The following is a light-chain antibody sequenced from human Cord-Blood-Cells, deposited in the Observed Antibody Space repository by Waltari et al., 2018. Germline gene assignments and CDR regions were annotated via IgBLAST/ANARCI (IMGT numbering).Light chain of an antibody. CDR1: SSDVGSYNL. CDR3: CSYAGSSTWV. Sequence: SALTQPASVSGSPGQSITISRTGTSSDVGSYNLVSWYQQHPGTAPKLMIYEGSKRPSGVSNRFSGSKSGNTASLTISGLQAEDEADYYCCSYAGSSTWVFGGGTKLTVL. CDR2: EGS. J-gene: IGLJ3*02. V-gene: IGLV2-23*01.